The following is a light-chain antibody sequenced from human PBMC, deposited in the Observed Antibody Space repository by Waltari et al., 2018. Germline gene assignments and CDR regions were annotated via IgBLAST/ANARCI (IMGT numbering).Light chain of an antibody. V-gene: IGLV2-23*01. CDR1: RSDVGPYNF. J-gene: IGLJ3*02. CDR2: AGN. Sequence: QSALTQPASVSGSPGQSITISCTGTRSDVGPYNFSSWYQQNPGKAPKLMIYAGNKRPSGVSKRFSGSKAGNTASLTISGLQAEDEADYYCYSYAGSGTWVFGGGTKLTVL. CDR3: YSYAGSGTWV.